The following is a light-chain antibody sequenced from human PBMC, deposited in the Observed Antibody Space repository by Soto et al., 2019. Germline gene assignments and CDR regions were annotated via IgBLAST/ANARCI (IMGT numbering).Light chain of an antibody. Sequence: DFQMTQSPSTLSASVGDRVTITCRASQSISTWLAWYQQKPGKAPKLLIYDASSLQSGVPSRFSGSGSGTEFTLTITSLQPDDFATYYCQQYGNYYTFCQGTKLEIK. CDR1: QSISTW. V-gene: IGKV1-5*01. J-gene: IGKJ2*01. CDR3: QQYGNYYT. CDR2: DAS.